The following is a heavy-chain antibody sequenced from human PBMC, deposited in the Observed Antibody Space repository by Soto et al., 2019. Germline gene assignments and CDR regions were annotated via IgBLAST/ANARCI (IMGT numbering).Heavy chain of an antibody. Sequence: GGSLRLSCAASGFTFNTAWMSWVRQVPGKGLEWVGRIKTKTDGGTTDYAAPVKGRFTISRDDSINTLYLQMSSLKTEDTAVYYCARGCGSSSCPYYFDCWGQGTLVTVSS. CDR3: ARGCGSSSCPYYFDC. J-gene: IGHJ4*02. V-gene: IGHV3-15*07. D-gene: IGHD2-2*01. CDR2: IKTKTDGGTT. CDR1: GFTFNTAW.